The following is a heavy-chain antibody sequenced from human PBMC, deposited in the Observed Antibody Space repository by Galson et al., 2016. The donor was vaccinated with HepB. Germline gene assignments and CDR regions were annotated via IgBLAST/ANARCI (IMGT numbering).Heavy chain of an antibody. V-gene: IGHV4-39*07. J-gene: IGHJ4*02. CDR1: GFTFSRYW. CDR3: ARDSEPGKYGSGSGSFDY. Sequence: LRLSCAASGFTFSRYWMHWVRQAPGKGLEWIGTIYYVGNTYYNPSLKSRVTISVDTSKKQFSLNLSSVTAADTAVYYCARDSEPGKYGSGSGSFDYWGQGTLVTVSS. CDR2: IYYVGNT. D-gene: IGHD3-10*01.